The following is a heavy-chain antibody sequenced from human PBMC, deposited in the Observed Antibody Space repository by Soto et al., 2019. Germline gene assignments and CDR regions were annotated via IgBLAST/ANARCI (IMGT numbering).Heavy chain of an antibody. Sequence: PSETLSLTCAVYAGSFSHYYWNWIRQSPGKGLGWIGKIKHSGSSNYNPSLRSRVSISVXXXXXXFXLXLXXXTAAXTAVYYCARGGSSDWQVALDIWGQGTMVT. V-gene: IGHV4-34*01. CDR2: IKHSGSS. D-gene: IGHD6-19*01. J-gene: IGHJ3*02. CDR1: AGSFSHYY. CDR3: ARGGSSDWQVALDI.